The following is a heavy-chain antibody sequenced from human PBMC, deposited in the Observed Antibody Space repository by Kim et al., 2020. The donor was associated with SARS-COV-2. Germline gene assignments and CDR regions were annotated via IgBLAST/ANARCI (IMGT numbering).Heavy chain of an antibody. D-gene: IGHD3-10*01. CDR1: GDSISSGNYY. CDR2: IYSSGLT. CDR3: ARHGSGSIDAFVI. Sequence: SETLSLTCTVSGDSISSGNYYWSWIRQPAGKGLEWIGRIYSSGLTNYNPSLKSRVTISVDTSKNQFSLKLSSVTAADTAVHYCARHGSGSIDAFVISGQGTMVSVYS. V-gene: IGHV4-61*02. J-gene: IGHJ3*02.